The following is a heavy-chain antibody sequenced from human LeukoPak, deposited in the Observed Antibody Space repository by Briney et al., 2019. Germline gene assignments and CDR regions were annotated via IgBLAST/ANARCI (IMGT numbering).Heavy chain of an antibody. D-gene: IGHD3-10*01. CDR1: GGSFSGYY. J-gene: IGHJ3*02. V-gene: IGHV4-34*01. CDR3: ARHRKALLWFGENKGDDAFDI. Sequence: SETLSLTCAVYGGSFSGYYWSWIRQPPGKGLEWIGEINHSGSTNYNPSLKSRVTISVDTSKNQFSLKLSSVTAADTAVYYCARHRKALLWFGENKGDDAFDIWGQGTMVTVSS. CDR2: INHSGST.